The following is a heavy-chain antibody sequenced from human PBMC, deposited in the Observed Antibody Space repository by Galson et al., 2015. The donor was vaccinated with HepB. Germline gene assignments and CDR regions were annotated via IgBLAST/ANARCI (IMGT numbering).Heavy chain of an antibody. CDR3: ARGRIGDTAMVDNWFDP. J-gene: IGHJ5*02. CDR2: INHSGST. D-gene: IGHD5-18*01. CDR1: GGSISSYH. Sequence: ETLSLTCTVSGGSISSYHWSWIRQPPGKGLEWIGEINHSGSTNYNPSLKSRVTISVDTSKNQFSLKLSSVTAADTAVYYCARGRIGDTAMVDNWFDPWGQGTLVTVSS. V-gene: IGHV4-34*01.